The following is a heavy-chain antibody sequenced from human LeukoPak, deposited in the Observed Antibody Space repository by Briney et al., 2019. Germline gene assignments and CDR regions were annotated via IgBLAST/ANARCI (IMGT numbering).Heavy chain of an antibody. Sequence: SETLSLTCTVSGGSISSYYWSWLRQPPGKGLEWIGYIYYSGSTNYNPSLKSRVTISVDTSKNQFSLKLSSVTAADTAVYYCARDLGIDRLAFDIWGQGTMVTVSS. CDR2: IYYSGST. V-gene: IGHV4-59*01. CDR1: GGSISSYY. CDR3: ARDLGIDRLAFDI. D-gene: IGHD1-26*01. J-gene: IGHJ3*02.